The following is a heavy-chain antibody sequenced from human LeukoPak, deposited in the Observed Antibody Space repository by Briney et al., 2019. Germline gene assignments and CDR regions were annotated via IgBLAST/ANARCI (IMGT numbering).Heavy chain of an antibody. V-gene: IGHV1-18*04. CDR2: ITAFNGNT. J-gene: IGHJ6*03. Sequence: VASVKVSCKASGFALYKYNIVWVRQAPGQGLGWVGWITAFNGNTNYGQKVQGRITMTTDTSTSTSYMELRNLRSDDTAVYYCARNTYGYKFSMDVWGKGTTVIISS. CDR3: ARNTYGYKFSMDV. CDR1: GFALYKYN. D-gene: IGHD5-24*01.